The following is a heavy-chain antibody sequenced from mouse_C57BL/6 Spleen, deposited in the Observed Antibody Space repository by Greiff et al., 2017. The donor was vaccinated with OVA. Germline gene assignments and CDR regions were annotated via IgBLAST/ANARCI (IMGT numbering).Heavy chain of an antibody. CDR3: ARHGGYYDYEGYFDV. CDR1: GFTFSDYY. CDR2: ISNGGGST. Sequence: EVQVVESGGGLVQPGGSLKLSCAASGFTFSDYYMYWVRQTPEKRLEWVAYISNGGGSTYYPDTVKGRFTISRDNAKNTLYLQMSRLKSEDTAMYYCARHGGYYDYEGYFDVWGTGTTVTVSS. J-gene: IGHJ1*03. V-gene: IGHV5-12*01. D-gene: IGHD2-4*01.